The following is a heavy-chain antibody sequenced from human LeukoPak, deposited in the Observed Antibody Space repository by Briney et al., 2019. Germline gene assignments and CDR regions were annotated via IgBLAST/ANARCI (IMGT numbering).Heavy chain of an antibody. J-gene: IGHJ4*02. CDR1: GFTFINYS. CDR3: ARIGYSSSSFDY. V-gene: IGHV3-7*03. CDR2: MKQDGSVK. D-gene: IGHD6-6*01. Sequence: GGSLRLSCGASGFTFINYSKSWVRQAPVKGLEWVSNMKQDGSVKYYVDSMKGRFTISRDNAKNSLYLQMSGLRAEDTAVYFCARIGYSSSSFDYWGQGVLVTVYS.